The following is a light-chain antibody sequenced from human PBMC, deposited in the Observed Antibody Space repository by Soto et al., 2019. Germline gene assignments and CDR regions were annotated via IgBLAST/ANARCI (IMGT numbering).Light chain of an antibody. J-gene: IGKJ1*01. V-gene: IGKV3-20*01. CDR1: QSVGNRY. Sequence: EIVLARSPGTLLFSPGERATLSCRASQSVGNRYLAWHQQKPGQAPRLLVYGASSRATGIPDRFSGSGSETDVTLTISRLEPEDVAFYYCQQYDTSPPTFGQGTKVELK. CDR3: QQYDTSPPT. CDR2: GAS.